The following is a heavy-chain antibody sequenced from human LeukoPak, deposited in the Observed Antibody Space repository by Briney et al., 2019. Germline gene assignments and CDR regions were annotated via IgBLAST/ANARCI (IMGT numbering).Heavy chain of an antibody. CDR3: ARNYYDSSGYYRFDY. Sequence: PSGTLSLTCAVSGGSISSSNWWGWVRPPPGKGLEWIGEIYHSGSTNYNPSLKSRVTISVDKSKNQFSLKLSSVTAADTAVYYCARNYYDSSGYYRFDYWGQGTLVTVSS. CDR1: GGSISSSNW. CDR2: IYHSGST. V-gene: IGHV4-4*02. D-gene: IGHD3-22*01. J-gene: IGHJ4*02.